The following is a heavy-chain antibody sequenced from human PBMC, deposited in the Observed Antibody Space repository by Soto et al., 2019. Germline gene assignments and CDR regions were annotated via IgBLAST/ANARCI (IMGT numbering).Heavy chain of an antibody. Sequence: QVQLVESGAEVKKPGSSVKVSCKASGGTFTSFAISWVRQAPGQGLEWMGGIVPLFGIPNYAQKFQGRLTITADRSASTAFMELSSLGSEDTAIYYCACSTYREILTRFFDYYYYGMDVWGQGTTVTVSS. J-gene: IGHJ6*02. V-gene: IGHV1-69*17. CDR3: ACSTYREILTRFFDYYYYGMDV. CDR2: IVPLFGIP. CDR1: GGTFTSFA. D-gene: IGHD3-9*01.